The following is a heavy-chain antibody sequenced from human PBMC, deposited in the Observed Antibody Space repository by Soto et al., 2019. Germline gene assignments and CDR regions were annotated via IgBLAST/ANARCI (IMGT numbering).Heavy chain of an antibody. CDR3: ARDPPEQLEYFDY. CDR2: ISSSSSYI. Sequence: PGGSLRLSCAASGFTFSRYSMNWVRQAPGKGLEWVSSISSSSSYIYYADSVKGRFTISRDNAKNSLYLQMNSLRAEDTAVYYCARDPPEQLEYFDYWGQGTLVTVSS. J-gene: IGHJ4*02. CDR1: GFTFSRYS. D-gene: IGHD6-13*01. V-gene: IGHV3-21*01.